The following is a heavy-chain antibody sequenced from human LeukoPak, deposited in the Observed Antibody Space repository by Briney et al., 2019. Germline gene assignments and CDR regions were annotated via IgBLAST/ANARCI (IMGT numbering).Heavy chain of an antibody. CDR2: IYSDGST. CDR1: GFTFSDYY. V-gene: IGHV3-53*01. J-gene: IGHJ4*02. CDR3: SRDGRAVAATTGY. Sequence: GGSLRLSCAASGFTFSDYYMSWIRQAPGKGLEWVSLIYSDGSTYYADSVKGRFTISRDTSKNTLYLQMNSLRAEDTAVYYCSRDGRAVAATTGYWGQGTLVTVSS. D-gene: IGHD1-1*01.